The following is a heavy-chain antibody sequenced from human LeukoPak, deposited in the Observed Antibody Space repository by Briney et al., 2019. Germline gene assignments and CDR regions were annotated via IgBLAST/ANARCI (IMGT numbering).Heavy chain of an antibody. CDR2: IYSGGST. J-gene: IGHJ4*02. V-gene: IGHV3-53*01. CDR1: GFTVSSNY. D-gene: IGHD3-10*01. CDR3: ARGRTSMVRGVIIRTYIDY. Sequence: GGSLRLSCAASGFTVSSNYMSWVRQAPGKGLEWVSVIYSGGSTYYADSVKGRFTISRDNSKNTLYLQMNSLRAEDTAVYYCARGRTSMVRGVIIRTYIDYWGQGTLVTVSS.